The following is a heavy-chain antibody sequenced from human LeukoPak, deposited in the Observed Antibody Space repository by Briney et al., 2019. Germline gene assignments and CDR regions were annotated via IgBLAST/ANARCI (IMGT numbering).Heavy chain of an antibody. V-gene: IGHV4-59*01. CDR1: GGSISRNY. J-gene: IGHJ5*02. D-gene: IGHD6-19*01. Sequence: PSETLSLTCTVSGGSISRNYWNWIRQPPGKGLEWLGNIYYSGSSDYNPSFKSRVTISVDTSKNHFSLKVSSVTAADTAVYYCARAQYSSDWSWFDAWGQGTLVTVSS. CDR3: ARAQYSSDWSWFDA. CDR2: IYYSGSS.